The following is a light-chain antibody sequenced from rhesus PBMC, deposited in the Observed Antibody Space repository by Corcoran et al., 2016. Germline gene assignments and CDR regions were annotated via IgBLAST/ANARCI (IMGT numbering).Light chain of an antibody. V-gene: IGKV1S9*01. CDR2: RAS. CDR3: QQGYSYPYS. Sequence: DIQMTQSPSSLSASVGDRVTITCQASQSLSNYLNWYQQKPGKIPKLLIYRASSLQSGIPARFSGSGSWTDFTITISSLQPEDFATYYCQQGYSYPYSFGQGTKVEIK. J-gene: IGKJ2*01. CDR1: QSLSNY.